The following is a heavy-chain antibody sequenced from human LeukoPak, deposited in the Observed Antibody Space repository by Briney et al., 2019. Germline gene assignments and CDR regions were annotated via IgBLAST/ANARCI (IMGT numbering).Heavy chain of an antibody. V-gene: IGHV3-74*01. CDR2: INSGGSGT. D-gene: IGHD7-27*01. CDR1: GFAFSSNW. Sequence: GGSLRLSCAASGFAFSSNWMHWVRQTPGKGLVWVSRINSGGSGTSYVDSVEGRFTISRDNAKNTLYLQMNSLKGEDTAVYYCATSLGPLTEYWGQGTLVTVSS. CDR3: ATSLGPLTEY. J-gene: IGHJ4*02.